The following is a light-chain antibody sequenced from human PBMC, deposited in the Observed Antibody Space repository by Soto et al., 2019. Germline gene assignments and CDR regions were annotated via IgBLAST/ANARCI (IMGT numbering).Light chain of an antibody. J-gene: IGKJ5*01. CDR3: QQRDSWPIT. CDR1: QSVLYSSINKNY. CDR2: WAS. V-gene: IGKV4-1*01. Sequence: VRAPSPYSLSVSLSERATINCKSSQSVLYSSINKNYLAWYQQKAGQPPKLLISWASTRESGVPDRFSGSGSGTDFTLTINSLEPDDFAVYYCQQRDSWPITFGQGTRLEIK.